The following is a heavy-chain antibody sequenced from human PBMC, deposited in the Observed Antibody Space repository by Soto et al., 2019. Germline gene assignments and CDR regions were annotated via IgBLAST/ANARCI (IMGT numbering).Heavy chain of an antibody. D-gene: IGHD2-15*01. Sequence: EVQLVQSGAEVKKPGESLKISCKGSRYSFSNYWIAWVRQMPGKGLEWMGIIFPADSDTKYSPSFQGQVTISADKSISTAYLQWSSLKASDTAMYYCASSVVVPSTMNYFDYWGQGSLVTVSS. CDR3: ASSVVVPSTMNYFDY. V-gene: IGHV5-51*01. J-gene: IGHJ4*02. CDR2: IFPADSDT. CDR1: RYSFSNYW.